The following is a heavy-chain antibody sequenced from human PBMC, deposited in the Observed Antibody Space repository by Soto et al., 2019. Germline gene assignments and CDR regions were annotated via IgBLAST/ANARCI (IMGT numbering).Heavy chain of an antibody. CDR2: IHNSGTT. J-gene: IGHJ4*02. D-gene: IGHD5-18*01. V-gene: IGHV4-59*01. Sequence: WIWVRQPPGKGLEWIGNIHNSGTTNYNPSLQNRVTISIDTSKNQYSLKLTSVTAADAALYYCARDIRGFSRALDYWGRGTPVTVSS. CDR3: ARDIRGFSRALDY.